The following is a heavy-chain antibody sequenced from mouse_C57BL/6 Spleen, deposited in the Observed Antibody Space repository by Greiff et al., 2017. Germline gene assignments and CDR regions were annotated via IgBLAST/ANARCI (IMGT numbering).Heavy chain of an antibody. V-gene: IGHV1-64*01. CDR1: GYTFTSYW. CDR2: IHPNSGST. D-gene: IGHD1-3*01. CDR3: AMDGTSRDYAMDY. Sequence: QVQLQQPGAELVKPGASVKLSCKASGYTFTSYWMHWVKQRPGQGLEWIGMIHPNSGSTNYNEKFKSKATLTVDKSSSTAYLQLSSLTAEDSAVYYCAMDGTSRDYAMDYWGQGTSVTGSS. J-gene: IGHJ4*01.